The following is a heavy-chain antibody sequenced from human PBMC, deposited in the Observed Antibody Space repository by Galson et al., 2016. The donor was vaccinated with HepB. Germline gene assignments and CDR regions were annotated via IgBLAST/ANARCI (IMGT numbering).Heavy chain of an antibody. CDR2: ISSSGSTI. V-gene: IGHV3-11*01. D-gene: IGHD6-13*01. J-gene: IGHJ4*02. CDR3: ARDQRGYSSSHPGPDY. Sequence: SLRLSCAASGFTFSDYYMSWIRQAPGQGLEWVSYISSSGSTIYYADSVKGRFTISRDNAKNSLYLQMNSLRAEDTAVYYCARDQRGYSSSHPGPDYWGQGTLVTVSS. CDR1: GFTFSDYY.